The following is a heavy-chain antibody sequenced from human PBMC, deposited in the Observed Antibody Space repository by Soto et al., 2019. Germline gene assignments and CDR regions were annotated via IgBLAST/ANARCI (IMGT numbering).Heavy chain of an antibody. Sequence: EVKWVESGGGLVQPGRSLRLSCAASGFTVDDYAMHWVRQAQGKGLEWVSGISWNSGTIGYADSVKGRFTISRDNAKNSLYLQMNSLRAADTALYYCAKDNCVIPAAIWSFFDYWGQGTLVIVSS. V-gene: IGHV3-9*01. CDR3: AKDNCVIPAAIWSFFDY. J-gene: IGHJ4*02. CDR2: ISWNSGTI. D-gene: IGHD2-2*01. CDR1: GFTVDDYA.